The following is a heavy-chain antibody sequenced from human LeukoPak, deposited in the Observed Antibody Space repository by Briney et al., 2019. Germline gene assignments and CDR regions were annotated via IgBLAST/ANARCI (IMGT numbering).Heavy chain of an antibody. D-gene: IGHD6-13*01. CDR3: AREAAAGTVDY. J-gene: IGHJ4*02. CDR1: GGSVSSYY. CDR2: IYYSGST. Sequence: SETLSLTCTVSGGSVSSYYWSWIRQPPGKGLEWIGYIYYSGSTNYNPSLKSRVTISVDTSKNTFSLKLSSVTAADTAVYYCAREAAAGTVDYWGQGTLVTVSS. V-gene: IGHV4-59*02.